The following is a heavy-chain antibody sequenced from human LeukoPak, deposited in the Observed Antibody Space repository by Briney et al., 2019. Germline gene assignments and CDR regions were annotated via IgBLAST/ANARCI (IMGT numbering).Heavy chain of an antibody. Sequence: GESLKISCKGSGYSFTSYWIGWVRQMPGKGLEWMGIIYPGDSDTRYSPSFQGQVTISADKSISTAYLQWSSLKASDTAMYYCARGYYYASGSSPGTYYYYMDVWGMGTTVTVSS. CDR3: ARGYYYASGSSPGTYYYYMDV. CDR2: IYPGDSDT. J-gene: IGHJ6*03. CDR1: GYSFTSYW. D-gene: IGHD3-10*01. V-gene: IGHV5-51*01.